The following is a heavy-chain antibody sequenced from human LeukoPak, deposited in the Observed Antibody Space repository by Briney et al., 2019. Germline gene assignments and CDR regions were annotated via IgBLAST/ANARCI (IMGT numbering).Heavy chain of an antibody. V-gene: IGHV4-34*01. CDR2: ISHSGGT. D-gene: IGHD6-6*01. CDR3: AILSSSRPDF. Sequence: SETLSLTCAVYGASLSGYYWSWIRQPPGKGLEWIGEISHSGGTSYSPSLKSRVVISADASRKQFSLNLSSVTAADTAVYYCAILSSSRPDFWGQGTLVTVSS. J-gene: IGHJ4*02. CDR1: GASLSGYY.